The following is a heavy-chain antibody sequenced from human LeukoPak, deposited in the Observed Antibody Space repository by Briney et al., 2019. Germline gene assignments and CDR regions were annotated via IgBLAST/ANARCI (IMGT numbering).Heavy chain of an antibody. CDR3: ARGRITMVRGVIFDY. J-gene: IGHJ4*02. V-gene: IGHV4-34*01. Sequence: AETLSLTCAVYGGSFSGYYWSRIGQPPGKGLEWIGEINHSGSTNYNPSLKSRVTISVDTSKNQFSLKLSSVTAADTAVYYCARGRITMVRGVIFDYWGQGTLVTVSS. CDR1: GGSFSGYY. D-gene: IGHD3-10*01. CDR2: INHSGST.